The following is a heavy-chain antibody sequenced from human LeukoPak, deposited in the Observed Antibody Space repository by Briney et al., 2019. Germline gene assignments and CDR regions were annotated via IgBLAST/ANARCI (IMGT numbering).Heavy chain of an antibody. Sequence: SETLSLTCTVSGGSISSGYYYWNWIRQPAGKGLEWIGRIYTSGGTNYNPSLKSRVTISLDTSKNQCSLKLTSVTAADTAVYYCARGTNGFDIWGQGTMVTVSS. V-gene: IGHV4-61*02. J-gene: IGHJ3*02. CDR2: IYTSGGT. CDR3: ARGTNGFDI. D-gene: IGHD3/OR15-3a*01. CDR1: GGSISSGYYY.